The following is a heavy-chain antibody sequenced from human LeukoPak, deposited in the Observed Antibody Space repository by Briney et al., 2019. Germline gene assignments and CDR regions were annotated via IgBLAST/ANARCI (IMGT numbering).Heavy chain of an antibody. CDR3: AREVVGALDYFDY. J-gene: IGHJ4*02. CDR1: GFTFSSYA. Sequence: GRSLRLSCAASGFTFSSYAMHWVRQAPGKGLEWVAVISYDGSNKYYADSVKGRFTISRDNSKNTLYLQMNSLRAEDTAVYYCAREVVGALDYFDYWGQGTLVTVSS. V-gene: IGHV3-30-3*01. CDR2: ISYDGSNK. D-gene: IGHD1-26*01.